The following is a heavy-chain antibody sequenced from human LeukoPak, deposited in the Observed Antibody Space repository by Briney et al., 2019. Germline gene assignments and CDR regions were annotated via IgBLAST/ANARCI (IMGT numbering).Heavy chain of an antibody. V-gene: IGHV4-39*07. CDR1: GGSISSSSYY. CDR2: IYYSGST. D-gene: IGHD3-22*01. J-gene: IGHJ5*02. CDR3: ARGGYYDGSGYQEGTWFDP. Sequence: PSETLSLTCTVSGGSISSSSYYWGWIRQPPGKGLEWIGSIYYSGSTYYNPSLKSRVTISVDTSKNQFSLKLRSVTAADTAVYYCARGGYYDGSGYQEGTWFDPWGQGTLVTVS.